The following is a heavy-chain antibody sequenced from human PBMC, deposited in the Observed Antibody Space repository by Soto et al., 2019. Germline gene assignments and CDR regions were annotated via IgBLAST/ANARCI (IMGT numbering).Heavy chain of an antibody. Sequence: QITLKESGPTLVKPTQTLTLTCTFSGFSLNTTAVGVGWIRQPPGKALEWLALIYWDNDKRYNPSLKTRLTNTKDTSKIQVVIKMTNMDPVDTATYFCAHREGDDYGWGSYKDAFDIWGQGTMVTVSS. V-gene: IGHV2-5*02. J-gene: IGHJ3*02. CDR1: GFSLNTTAVG. CDR3: AHREGDDYGWGSYKDAFDI. D-gene: IGHD3-16*01. CDR2: IYWDNDK.